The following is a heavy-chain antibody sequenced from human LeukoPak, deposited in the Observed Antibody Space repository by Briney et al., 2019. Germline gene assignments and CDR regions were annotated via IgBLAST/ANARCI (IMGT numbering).Heavy chain of an antibody. J-gene: IGHJ6*03. D-gene: IGHD1-26*01. V-gene: IGHV4-34*01. CDR1: GGSFSGYY. CDR3: AREWSPYYMDV. CDR2: INHSGST. Sequence: SETLSLTCAVYGGSFSGYYWSWIRQPPGKGLEWIGEINHSGSTNYNPSLESRVTISVDTSKNQFSLKLSSVTAADTAVYYCAREWSPYYMDVWGKGTTVTVSS.